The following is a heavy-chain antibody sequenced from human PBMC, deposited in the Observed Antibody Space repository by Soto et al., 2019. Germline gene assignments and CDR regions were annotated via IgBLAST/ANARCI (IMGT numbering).Heavy chain of an antibody. Sequence: GSLRLSCAASGFTFSNYGVHWVRQAPGKGLEWVALILYDGSIEYYADSVKGRFTISRDNSKNTLYLQMNSLRAEDKAVYYCTKSRDGYSFYYYYGVDVWGQGTTVTVSS. CDR3: TKSRDGYSFYYYYGVDV. D-gene: IGHD4-4*01. J-gene: IGHJ6*02. CDR1: GFTFSNYG. V-gene: IGHV3-30*18. CDR2: ILYDGSIE.